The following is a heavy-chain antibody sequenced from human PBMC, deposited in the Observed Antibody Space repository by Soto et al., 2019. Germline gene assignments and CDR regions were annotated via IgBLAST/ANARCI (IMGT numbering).Heavy chain of an antibody. CDR2: NNPNSGGT. Sequence: ASVKVSCKASGYTFTGYYMHWVRQAPGQGLEWMGWNNPNSGGTNYAQKFQGWVTMTRDTSISTAYMELSRLRSDDTAVYYCARGPGIAAADDAFDIWGQGTMVTVSS. CDR3: ARGPGIAAADDAFDI. CDR1: GYTFTGYY. D-gene: IGHD6-13*01. J-gene: IGHJ3*02. V-gene: IGHV1-2*04.